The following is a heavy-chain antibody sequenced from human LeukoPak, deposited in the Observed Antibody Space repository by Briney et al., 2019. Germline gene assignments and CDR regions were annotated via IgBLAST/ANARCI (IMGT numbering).Heavy chain of an antibody. D-gene: IGHD3-10*01. V-gene: IGHV3-30*04. CDR3: ARGSHQDYFGSMTYLSDY. CDR2: ISHDGSNK. J-gene: IGHJ4*02. CDR1: GFTFSSYA. Sequence: GGSLRLSCAASGFTFSSYAIHWVRQAPGKGLEWVTFISHDGSNKYYADSVKGRFTISRDNSKKTLYLQVNSLRVEDTAVYYCARGSHQDYFGSMTYLSDYWGQGTLVTVSS.